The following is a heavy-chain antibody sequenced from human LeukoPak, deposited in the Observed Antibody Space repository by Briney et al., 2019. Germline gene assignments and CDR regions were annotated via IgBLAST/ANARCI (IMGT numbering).Heavy chain of an antibody. J-gene: IGHJ6*02. CDR2: INHSGST. D-gene: IGHD5-18*01. Sequence: SETLSLTCAVYGGSFSGYYWSWIRQPPGKGLEWIGDINHSGSTNYNPSLKSRVTISVDTSKNQFSLKLSSVTAADTAVYYCARLSSRGYSYGNYYYYGMDVWGQGTTVTVSS. V-gene: IGHV4-34*01. CDR3: ARLSSRGYSYGNYYYYGMDV. CDR1: GGSFSGYY.